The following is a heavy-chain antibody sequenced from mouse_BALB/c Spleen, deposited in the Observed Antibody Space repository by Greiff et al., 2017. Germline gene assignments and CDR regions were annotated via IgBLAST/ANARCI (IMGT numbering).Heavy chain of an antibody. CDR3: ARPGLYYDYDGWFAY. CDR1: GFDFSRYW. CDR2: INPDSSTI. V-gene: IGHV4-1*02. J-gene: IGHJ3*01. D-gene: IGHD2-4*01. Sequence: EVMLVESGGGLVQPGGSLKLSCAASGFDFSRYWMSWVRQAPGKGLEWIGEINPDSSTINYTPSLKDKFIISRDNAKNTLYLQMSKVRSEDTALYYCARPGLYYDYDGWFAYWGQGTLVTVSA.